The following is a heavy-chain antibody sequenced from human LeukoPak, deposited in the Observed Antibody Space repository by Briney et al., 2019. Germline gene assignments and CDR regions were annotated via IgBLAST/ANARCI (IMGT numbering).Heavy chain of an antibody. CDR3: ARVGGYSYGLFDY. CDR2: IYYSGST. CDR1: GGSISSGGYY. Sequence: SQTLSLTCTVSGGSISSGGYYWSWIRQPPGKGLEWIGYIYYSGSTNYNPSLKSRVTISVDTSKNQFSLKLSSVTAADTAVHYCARVGGYSYGLFDYWGQGTLVTVSS. D-gene: IGHD5-18*01. J-gene: IGHJ4*02. V-gene: IGHV4-61*08.